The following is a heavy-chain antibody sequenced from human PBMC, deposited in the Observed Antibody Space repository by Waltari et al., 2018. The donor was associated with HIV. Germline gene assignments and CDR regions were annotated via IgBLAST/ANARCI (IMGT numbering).Heavy chain of an antibody. D-gene: IGHD5-12*01. CDR1: GGSIRSRSYS. Sequence: QVQLQESGPGLVKPSQTLSLTCTVSGGSIRSRSYSLRSIRQPAGKGLEWIGRIYTSGSTNYNPSLKSRVTISVDTSKNQFSLKLSSVTAADTAVYYCARGLLRDGYNPFGYWGQGTLVTVSS. CDR2: IYTSGST. J-gene: IGHJ4*02. CDR3: ARGLLRDGYNPFGY. V-gene: IGHV4-61*02.